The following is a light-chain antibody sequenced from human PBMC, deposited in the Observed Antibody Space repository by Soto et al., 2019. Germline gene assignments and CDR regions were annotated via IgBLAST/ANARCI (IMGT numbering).Light chain of an antibody. CDR1: QDISKF. J-gene: IGKJ3*01. CDR2: DAS. Sequence: DIQMTQSLSSLSASVGDRVSFTCQASQDISKFLNWYQHKPGQAPSLLIYDASKSQFGVPSRFSGSGSGTDFTFTISSLQPEDNATYYCQQYANRPFTFGPGTKVDIK. V-gene: IGKV1-33*01. CDR3: QQYANRPFT.